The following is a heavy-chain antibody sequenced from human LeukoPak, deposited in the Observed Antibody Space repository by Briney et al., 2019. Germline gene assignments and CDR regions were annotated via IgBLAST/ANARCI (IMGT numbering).Heavy chain of an antibody. V-gene: IGHV4-34*01. J-gene: IGHJ4*02. Sequence: PSETLSLTCAVYGGSFSGYYWSWIRQPPGKGLEWIGEINHSGSTNYNPSLKSRVTISVDTSKNQFSLKLSSVTAADTAVYFCARVTDGYSPGCWGQGTLVTVSS. CDR3: ARVTDGYSPGC. CDR1: GGSFSGYY. D-gene: IGHD5-24*01. CDR2: INHSGST.